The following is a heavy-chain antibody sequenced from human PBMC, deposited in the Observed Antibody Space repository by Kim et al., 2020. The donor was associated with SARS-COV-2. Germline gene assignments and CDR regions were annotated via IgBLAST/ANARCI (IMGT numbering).Heavy chain of an antibody. D-gene: IGHD3-10*01. V-gene: IGHV3-30*18. Sequence: GGSLRLSCAASGFTFSSYGMHWVRQAPGKGLEWVTVISYDGSNKYYADSVKGRFTISRDNSKNTLYLQMNSLRAEDTAVYYCAKDMVRGVIRVTWSFDPWGQGTLVTVSS. J-gene: IGHJ5*02. CDR2: ISYDGSNK. CDR3: AKDMVRGVIRVTWSFDP. CDR1: GFTFSSYG.